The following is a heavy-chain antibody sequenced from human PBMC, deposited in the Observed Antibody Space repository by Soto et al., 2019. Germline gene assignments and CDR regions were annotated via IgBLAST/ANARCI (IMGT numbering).Heavy chain of an antibody. D-gene: IGHD2-2*01. CDR1: GDSVSSNSAA. CDR3: ARDCSSTSCHYYYGMDV. V-gene: IGHV6-1*01. Sequence: SQTLSLTCAISGDSVSSNSAAWNWIRQSPSRGLKRLGRTYYRSKWYNDYAVSVKSRITINPDTSKNRFSLQLNSVTPEDTAVYYCARDCSSTSCHYYYGMDVWGQGTTVTVSS. CDR2: TYYRSKWYN. J-gene: IGHJ6*02.